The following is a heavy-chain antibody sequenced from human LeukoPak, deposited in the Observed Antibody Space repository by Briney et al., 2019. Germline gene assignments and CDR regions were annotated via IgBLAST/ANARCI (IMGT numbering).Heavy chain of an antibody. V-gene: IGHV4-34*01. J-gene: IGHJ6*03. CDR3: ARGNYYYYMDV. Sequence: SETLSLTCAVYGGSFNGYYWSWLRQPPGKGLEWIGEINHSGSTNYNPSLKSRVTISVDTSKNQSSLKLSSVTAADTAVYYCARGNYYYYMDVWGKGTTVTVSS. CDR2: INHSGST. CDR1: GGSFNGYY.